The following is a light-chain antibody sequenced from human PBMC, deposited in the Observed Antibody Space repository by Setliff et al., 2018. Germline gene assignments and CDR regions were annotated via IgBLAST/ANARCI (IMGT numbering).Light chain of an antibody. CDR1: SSDVTDYQF. CDR3: SSNTSSATLVV. CDR2: DVN. Sequence: QSALTQPASVSGSPGQSITIACTGLSSDVTDYQFVSWYQQHPGKAPKLLLSDVNNRPSGVSGRFSGSKSGNTASLTISGLQAEDEAVYYCSSNTSSATLVVFGGGTKVTVL. J-gene: IGLJ3*02. V-gene: IGLV2-14*03.